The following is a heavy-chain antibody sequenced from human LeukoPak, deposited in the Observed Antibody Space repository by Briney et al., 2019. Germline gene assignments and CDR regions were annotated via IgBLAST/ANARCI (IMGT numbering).Heavy chain of an antibody. CDR1: GGSISSGGYY. Sequence: PSQTLSLTCTVSGGSISSGGYYWSWIRQPPGKGLEWIGYIYYSGSTNYNPSLKSRVTISVDTSKNQFSLKLSSVTAADTAVYYCARIQTGRGYSYGYRSLAADYWGQGTLVTVSS. CDR2: IYYSGST. V-gene: IGHV4-61*08. CDR3: ARIQTGRGYSYGYRSLAADY. D-gene: IGHD5-18*01. J-gene: IGHJ4*02.